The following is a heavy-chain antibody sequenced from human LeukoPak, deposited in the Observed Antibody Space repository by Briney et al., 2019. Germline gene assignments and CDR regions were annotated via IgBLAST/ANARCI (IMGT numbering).Heavy chain of an antibody. J-gene: IGHJ4*02. Sequence: SETLSLTCTVSGDSINSDYWSWIRQPPGKGLEWIGYVSYRGNTNNPSLKSRVTISQDTSKNQFSLKLSSVTAADTAVYYCARHKKILTGYYFDYWGQGTLVTVSS. D-gene: IGHD3-9*01. V-gene: IGHV4-59*08. CDR3: ARHKKILTGYYFDY. CDR1: GDSINSDY. CDR2: VSYRGNT.